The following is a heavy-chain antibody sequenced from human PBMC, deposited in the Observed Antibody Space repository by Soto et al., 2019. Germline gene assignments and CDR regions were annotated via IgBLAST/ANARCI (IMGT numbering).Heavy chain of an antibody. CDR2: IYYSGST. V-gene: IGHV4-59*01. Sequence: SETLSLTCTVSGGSISSYYWSWIRQPPGKGLEWIGYIYYSGSTNCNPSLKSRVTISVDTSKNQFSLKLSSVTAADTAVYYCAREKLEAAYNWFDPWGQGTLVTVSS. CDR1: GGSISSYY. CDR3: AREKLEAAYNWFDP. J-gene: IGHJ5*02. D-gene: IGHD1-1*01.